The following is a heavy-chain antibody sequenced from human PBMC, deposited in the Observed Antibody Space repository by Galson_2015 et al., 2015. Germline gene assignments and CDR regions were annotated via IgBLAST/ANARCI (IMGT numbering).Heavy chain of an antibody. CDR2: IYWDDDK. CDR1: GFSLSSTGVG. J-gene: IGHJ6*02. CDR3: ARSGRYNYYDMDV. V-gene: IGHV2-5*02. Sequence: LVKPTPTLTLTCTFSGFSLSSTGVGVGWIRQPPGKALEWLARIYWDDDKRYSPSLESRLAITKDTSKNQVVLTMTNVDPVDTATYYCARSGRYNYYDMDVWGQGTTVTVSS.